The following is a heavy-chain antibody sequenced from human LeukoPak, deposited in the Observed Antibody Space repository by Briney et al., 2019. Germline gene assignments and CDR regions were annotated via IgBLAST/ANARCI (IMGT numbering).Heavy chain of an antibody. D-gene: IGHD3-22*01. CDR1: GFTFSSYA. CDR2: ISGSGGST. CDR3: PKVRDLSYYDSSGYPFDY. Sequence: GGSLRLSCAASGFTFSSYAMSWVHQAPGKGLEWVSAISGSGGSTYYADSVKGRFTISRDNSKNTLYLQMNSLRAEDTAVYYCPKVRDLSYYDSSGYPFDYWGQGTLVTVSS. J-gene: IGHJ4*02. V-gene: IGHV3-23*01.